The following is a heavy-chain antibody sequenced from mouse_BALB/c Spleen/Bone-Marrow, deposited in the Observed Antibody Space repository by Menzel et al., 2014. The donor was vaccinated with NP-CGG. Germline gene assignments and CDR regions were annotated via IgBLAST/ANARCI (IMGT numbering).Heavy chain of an antibody. CDR2: IDPYTGGT. CDR3: ARNLGYGYFDY. J-gene: IGHJ2*01. V-gene: IGHV1S135*01. CDR1: GYAFTSYN. D-gene: IGHD3-1*01. Sequence: VQLKESGPELVKPGASVKVSCKASGYAFTSYNMYWVKQSHGKSLEWIGYIDPYTGGTFYNQKFKGTATLTVDKSSSTAYMHLNSLTSEDSAVYYCARNLGYGYFDYWGQGTTLTVSS.